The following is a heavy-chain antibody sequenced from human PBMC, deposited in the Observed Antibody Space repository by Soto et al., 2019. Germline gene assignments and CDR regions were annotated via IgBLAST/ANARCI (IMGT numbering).Heavy chain of an antibody. CDR3: WRKTPVAGTE. D-gene: IGHD6-19*01. Sequence: QLQLQESGPGLVRPSETLSLTCTVSGGSIGSNNYYWAWIRQPPGKGLEWIGSIYYTGSTYYNPSLRRRVSISVDTSKNQFSLNLNSVTAADTAQYYCWRKTPVAGTEWGQGTLVTVSA. V-gene: IGHV4-39*01. CDR2: IYYTGST. J-gene: IGHJ4*02. CDR1: GGSIGSNNYY.